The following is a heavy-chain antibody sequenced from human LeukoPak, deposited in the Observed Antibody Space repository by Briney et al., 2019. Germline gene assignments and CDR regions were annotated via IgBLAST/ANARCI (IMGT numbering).Heavy chain of an antibody. Sequence: ASVKVSCKASGYTFTSYAMHWVRQAPGQRLEWMGWINAGNGNTKYSQKFQGRVTITRDTSASTAYMELSSLRSEDTAVYYCARVGLYPQPRGSSTSFGYWGQGTLVTVSS. V-gene: IGHV1-3*01. J-gene: IGHJ4*02. D-gene: IGHD2-2*01. CDR1: GYTFTSYA. CDR3: ARVGLYPQPRGSSTSFGY. CDR2: INAGNGNT.